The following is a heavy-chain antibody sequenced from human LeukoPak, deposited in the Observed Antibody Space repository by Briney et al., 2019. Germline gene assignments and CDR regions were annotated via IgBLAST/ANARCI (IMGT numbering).Heavy chain of an antibody. Sequence: SETLSLTCTGSGGSISSYYWSWIRPPPGKGLEWIGYIYYSGSTNYNPSLKSRVTISVDTSKNQFSLKLSSVTAADTAVYHCARHEGDGYNYAHFDYWGQGTLVTVSS. CDR3: ARHEGDGYNYAHFDY. CDR2: IYYSGST. CDR1: GGSISSYY. J-gene: IGHJ4*02. D-gene: IGHD5-24*01. V-gene: IGHV4-59*08.